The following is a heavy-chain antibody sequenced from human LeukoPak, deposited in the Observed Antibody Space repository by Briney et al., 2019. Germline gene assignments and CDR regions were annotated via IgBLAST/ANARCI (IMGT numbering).Heavy chain of an antibody. CDR1: GYTFTGYY. J-gene: IGHJ4*02. CDR3: ARAGSGSGWYFDY. D-gene: IGHD6-19*01. V-gene: IGHV1-18*04. Sequence: ASVTVSCKASGYTFTGYYIHRVRRAPGQGLEWMGWISPYNGNTRYAQKFQGRVAMTTDTSTTTAYMELRGLRFNDTAVYYCARAGSGSGWYFDYWGQGTLVTVSS. CDR2: ISPYNGNT.